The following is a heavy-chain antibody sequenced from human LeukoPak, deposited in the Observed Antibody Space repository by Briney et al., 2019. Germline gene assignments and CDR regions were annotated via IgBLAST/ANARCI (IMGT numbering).Heavy chain of an antibody. Sequence: PSGTLSLTCTVSGGSISSYYWSWIRQPPGKGLEWIGYIYYSGSTNYNPSLKSRVTISVDTSKNQFSLKLSSVTAADTAVYYCAGVGRGYSGYDPYYFDYWGQGTLVTVSS. CDR3: AGVGRGYSGYDPYYFDY. J-gene: IGHJ4*02. CDR1: GGSISSYY. CDR2: IYYSGST. D-gene: IGHD5-12*01. V-gene: IGHV4-59*01.